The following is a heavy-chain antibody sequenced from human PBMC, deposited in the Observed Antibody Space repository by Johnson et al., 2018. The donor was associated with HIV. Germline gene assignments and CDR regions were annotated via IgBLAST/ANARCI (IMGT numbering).Heavy chain of an antibody. CDR3: TTEPFAFDI. Sequence: QVQLVESGGGVVQPGRSLRLSCAASGFTFSSMHWDRQAPGKGLEWVAVISHDGSHKYYADSVKGRFSLSRDISKNMLYLQMHSLKTEDTAVYYCTTEPFAFDIWGQGTMVTVSS. J-gene: IGHJ3*02. CDR1: GFTFSS. CDR2: ISHDGSHK. V-gene: IGHV3-30*03.